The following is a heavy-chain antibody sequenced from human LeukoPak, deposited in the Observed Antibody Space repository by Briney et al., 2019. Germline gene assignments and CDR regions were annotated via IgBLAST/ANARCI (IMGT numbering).Heavy chain of an antibody. J-gene: IGHJ4*02. D-gene: IGHD3-16*02. CDR1: QYNSTSYY. Sequence: ASVKVSCKASQYNSTSYYIHWVRQAPGQGLEWMGIINPSGGSTSYAQKFQGRVTMTRDTSTTTVYIELSSLRSEDTAVYYCARDIPYEVTFGGVTVMGSFVLDYWGQGTLVTVSS. CDR3: ARDIPYEVTFGGVTVMGSFVLDY. CDR2: INPSGGST. V-gene: IGHV1-46*01.